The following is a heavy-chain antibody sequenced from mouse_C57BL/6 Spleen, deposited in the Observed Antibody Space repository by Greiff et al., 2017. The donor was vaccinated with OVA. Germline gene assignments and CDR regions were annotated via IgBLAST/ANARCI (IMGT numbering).Heavy chain of an antibody. D-gene: IGHD3-2*02. J-gene: IGHJ3*01. Sequence: QVQLQQSGPELVKPGASVKISCKASGYAFSSSWMNWVKQRPGTGLEWIGRIYPGDGDTNYNGKFKGKATLTADKSSSTAYMQLSSLTSEDSAVYFCARRDSSGSFAYWGQGTLVTVSA. CDR2: IYPGDGDT. CDR3: ARRDSSGSFAY. CDR1: GYAFSSSW. V-gene: IGHV1-82*01.